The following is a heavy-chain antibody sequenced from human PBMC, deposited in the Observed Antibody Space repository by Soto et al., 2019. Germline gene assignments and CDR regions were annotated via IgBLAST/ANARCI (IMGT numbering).Heavy chain of an antibody. CDR3: AFRDYWLLGDAFDI. V-gene: IGHV4-34*01. D-gene: IGHD3-9*01. J-gene: IGHJ3*02. CDR1: GGSFSGYY. Sequence: SVTLCLTCAIYGGSFSGYYWSWILQPPGKGLEWIGEINHSGSTNYNPSLKSRVTISVDTSKNQFSLKLSSVTAADTAVYYCAFRDYWLLGDAFDIWGQGTMVT. CDR2: INHSGST.